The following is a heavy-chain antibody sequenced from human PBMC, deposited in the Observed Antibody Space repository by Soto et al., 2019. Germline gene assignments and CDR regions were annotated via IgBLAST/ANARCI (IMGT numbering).Heavy chain of an antibody. CDR2: ISSSSSYI. CDR3: ARTLGYCSSTSCYAGSSYFDY. D-gene: IGHD2-2*01. V-gene: IGHV3-21*01. CDR1: GFTFSSYS. Sequence: GGSLRLSCAASGFTFSSYSMNWVRQAPGKGLEWVSSISSSSSYIYYADSVKGRFTISRDNAKNSLYLQMNSLRAEDTAVYYCARTLGYCSSTSCYAGSSYFDYWGQGTLVTVSS. J-gene: IGHJ4*02.